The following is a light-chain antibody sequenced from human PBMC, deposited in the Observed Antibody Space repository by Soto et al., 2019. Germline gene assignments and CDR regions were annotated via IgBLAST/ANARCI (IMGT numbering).Light chain of an antibody. CDR1: PTLEHSDGNTY. CDR2: KVS. J-gene: IGKJ1*01. Sequence: DFLLTQFPLSQPVTLGQQASISCRCTPTLEHSDGNTYLTWFQQRPGQSPRRLIYKVSNRDSGVPDRFSGSGSATNFTLQISRVEAEDVGLYFCMQGTHWPRTFGQGTRVDIK. V-gene: IGKV2-30*02. CDR3: MQGTHWPRT.